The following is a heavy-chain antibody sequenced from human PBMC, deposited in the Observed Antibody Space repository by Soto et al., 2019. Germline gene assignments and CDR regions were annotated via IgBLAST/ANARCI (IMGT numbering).Heavy chain of an antibody. V-gene: IGHV4-34*01. D-gene: IGHD3-10*01. CDR3: ARGSPFNYYGSGSYYYYYYGMDV. CDR2: VNHSGST. J-gene: IGHJ6*02. Sequence: PSETLSLTCAVYGGFFSGYYWSWIRQPPGKGLEWIGEVNHSGSTNYNPSLKSRVTISVDTSKNQFSLKLSSVTAADTAVYYCARGSPFNYYGSGSYYYYYYGMDVWGQGTTVTVSS. CDR1: GGFFSGYY.